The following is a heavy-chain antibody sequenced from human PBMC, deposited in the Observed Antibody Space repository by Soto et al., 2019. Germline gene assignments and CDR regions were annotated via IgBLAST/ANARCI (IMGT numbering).Heavy chain of an antibody. V-gene: IGHV3-21*01. CDR3: ARDQGVAATHY. CDR1: GFTFSSYS. Sequence: GGSLRLSCAASGFTFSSYSMNWVRQAPGKGLEWVSSISSSSSYIYYVDSVKGRFTISRDNAKNSLYLQMNSLRAEDTAVYYCARDQGVAATHYWGQGTLVTVSS. J-gene: IGHJ4*02. D-gene: IGHD2-15*01. CDR2: ISSSSSYI.